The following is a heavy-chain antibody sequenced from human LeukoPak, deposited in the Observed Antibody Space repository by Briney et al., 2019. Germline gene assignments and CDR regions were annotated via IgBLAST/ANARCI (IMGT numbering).Heavy chain of an antibody. CDR2: ISGNGGST. J-gene: IGHJ3*02. D-gene: IGHD6-19*01. CDR1: GFTFSTYA. CDR3: AKNKIAVPAPDAFDI. Sequence: GGSLRLSCAASGFTFSTYAMSWVRQAPGKGLEWVSSISGNGGSTYFADSVKGRFTISRDSSKNTLLLQMNSLRAEDTAVYYCAKNKIAVPAPDAFDIWGQGTMVTVSS. V-gene: IGHV3-23*01.